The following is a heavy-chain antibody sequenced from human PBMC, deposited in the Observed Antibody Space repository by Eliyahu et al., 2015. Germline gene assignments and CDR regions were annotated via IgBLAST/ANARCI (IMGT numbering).Heavy chain of an antibody. J-gene: IGHJ4*02. D-gene: IGHD3-10*01. CDR2: MNPNSGNT. CDR1: GYTFTSYD. V-gene: IGHV1-8*01. CDR3: ARGGNYYGSGSYYSVEPSY. Sequence: QVQLVQSGAEVKKPGASVKVSCXASGYTFTSYDXNWVRQATGQGLEWMGWMNPNSGNTGYAQKFQGRVTMTRNTSISTAYMELSSLRSEDTAVYYCARGGNYYGSGSYYSVEPSYWGQGTLVTVSS.